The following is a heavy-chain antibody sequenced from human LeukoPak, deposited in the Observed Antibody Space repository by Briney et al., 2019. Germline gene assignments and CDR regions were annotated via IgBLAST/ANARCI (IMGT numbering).Heavy chain of an antibody. V-gene: IGHV3-64D*06. Sequence: GGSLRLSCSASGFSFSTYAMHWARQAPGKGLEYVSTINGNGGTTYYADSVKGRFIISRDNSKNPLYLQMSSLKAEDPAVYYCVKDDVYCYHSGGYPHWGQGTLVTVSS. D-gene: IGHD3-22*01. CDR2: INGNGGTT. CDR1: GFSFSTYA. J-gene: IGHJ1*01. CDR3: VKDDVYCYHSGGYPH.